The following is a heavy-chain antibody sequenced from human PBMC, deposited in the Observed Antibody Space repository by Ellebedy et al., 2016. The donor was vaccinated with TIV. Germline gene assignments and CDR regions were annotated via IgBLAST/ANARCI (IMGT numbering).Heavy chain of an antibody. CDR3: ARYLGVPDDY. J-gene: IGHJ4*02. CDR2: IKTHNGDT. D-gene: IGHD3-10*01. V-gene: IGHV1-2*02. Sequence: AASVKVSCKASGYAFTSRWLHWVRQAPGQGPEWLGLIKTHNGDTIYAQKFQGRVTLTRDTSISTAYMELNRLTPDDTAVYYCARYLGVPDDYWGQGTLVTVSS. CDR1: GYAFTSRW.